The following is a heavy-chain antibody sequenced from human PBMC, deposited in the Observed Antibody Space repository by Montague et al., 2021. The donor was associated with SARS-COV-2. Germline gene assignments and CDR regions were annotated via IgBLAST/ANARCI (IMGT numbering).Heavy chain of an antibody. V-gene: IGHV4-34*01. J-gene: IGHJ6*02. Sequence: SETLSLTCAVYGGSFSGYYWSWIRQPPGKGLEWIGEINNCGSTNYNPSLTSRVTISVDTSKNKFYLKLSLVTVADTAVYFCARGFRSVVPAVLGVAFYYYFDMDVWGQGTTVTVSS. CDR1: GGSFSGYY. D-gene: IGHD2-2*01. CDR3: ARGFRSVVPAVLGVAFYYYFDMDV. CDR2: INNCGST.